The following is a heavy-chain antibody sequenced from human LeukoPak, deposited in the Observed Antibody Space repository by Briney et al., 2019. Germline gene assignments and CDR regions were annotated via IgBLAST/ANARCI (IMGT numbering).Heavy chain of an antibody. CDR3: ARDLVGYSSGWFVR. V-gene: IGHV1-18*01. CDR2: ISAYNGNT. J-gene: IGHJ5*02. D-gene: IGHD6-19*01. CDR1: GYTFTSYG. Sequence: ALVKVSCKASGYTFTSYGISWVRQAPGQGLEWMGWISAYNGNTNYAQKLQGRVTMTTDTSTSTAYMELRSLRSDDTAVYYCARDLVGYSSGWFVRWGQGALVTVSS.